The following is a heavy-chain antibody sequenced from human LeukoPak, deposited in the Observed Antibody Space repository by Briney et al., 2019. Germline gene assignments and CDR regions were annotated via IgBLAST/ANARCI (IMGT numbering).Heavy chain of an antibody. CDR1: GFTFSDYY. J-gene: IGHJ4*02. Sequence: PGGSLRLSCAASGFTFSDYYMSWIRQAPGKGLEWVSYISSSGSTIYYADSVKGRFTISRDNAKNSLYLQVNSLRAEDTAVYYCARERASGSYYSFDYWGQGTLVTVSS. CDR2: ISSSGSTI. D-gene: IGHD1-26*01. V-gene: IGHV3-11*04. CDR3: ARERASGSYYSFDY.